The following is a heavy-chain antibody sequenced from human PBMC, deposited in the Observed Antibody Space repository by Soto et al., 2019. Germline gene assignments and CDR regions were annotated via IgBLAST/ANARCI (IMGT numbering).Heavy chain of an antibody. CDR2: IYWDDDI. J-gene: IGHJ4*02. Sequence: QITLKESGPTLMKPTQTLTLTCTLSGVSLTSTGVGVDWIRQPPGKALEWLALIYWDDDIRYSPSLKNRLTITKDISKNQVVLTLTNMDPLDTATYYGAHRRGGPPNVWGQGSLVTVSS. CDR1: GVSLTSTGVG. CDR3: AHRRGGPPNV. V-gene: IGHV2-5*02. D-gene: IGHD2-8*01.